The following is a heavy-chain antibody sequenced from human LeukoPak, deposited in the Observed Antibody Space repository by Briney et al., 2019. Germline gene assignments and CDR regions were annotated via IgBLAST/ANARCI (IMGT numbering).Heavy chain of an antibody. J-gene: IGHJ1*01. CDR2: IYYSGST. CDR3: ARDPGGDLTFQH. CDR1: GGSVSSGSYY. V-gene: IGHV4-61*01. D-gene: IGHD2-21*02. Sequence: SETLSLTCTVSGGSVSSGSYYWSWIRQPPGKGLEWIGYIYYSGSTNYNPSLKSRVTISVDTSKNQFSLKLSSVTAADTAVYYCARDPGGDLTFQHWGQGTLVTVSS.